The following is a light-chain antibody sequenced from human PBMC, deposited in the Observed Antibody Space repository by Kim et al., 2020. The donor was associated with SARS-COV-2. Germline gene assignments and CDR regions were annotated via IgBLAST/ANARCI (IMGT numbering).Light chain of an antibody. CDR2: GNS. J-gene: IGLJ1*01. CDR3: QSYDNSLSGYV. V-gene: IGLV1-40*01. CDR1: ISKIGAGYD. Sequence: QRVTISCTGSISKIGAGYDVHWYQQLPATAPKLLIYGNSNRPSGVPDRFSGSKSDTSASLAITGLQAEDEADYYCQSYDNSLSGYVFGSGTKVTVL.